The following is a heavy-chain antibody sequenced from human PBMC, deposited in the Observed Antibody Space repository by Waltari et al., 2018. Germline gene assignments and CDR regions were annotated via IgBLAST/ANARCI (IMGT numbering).Heavy chain of an antibody. CDR1: GLTFSNAW. D-gene: IGHD3-22*01. Sequence: EVQLVESGGGLVKPGESLSLSCAASGLTFSNAWMSWVRQAPGKGLEWVGRIKSKTDGGTADYAAPVEGRFTISRDDSKNTMYLQMNSLKTEDTAVYYCATSPGYYNTSPFDYWGQGTLVTVSS. J-gene: IGHJ4*02. V-gene: IGHV3-15*01. CDR3: ATSPGYYNTSPFDY. CDR2: IKSKTDGGTA.